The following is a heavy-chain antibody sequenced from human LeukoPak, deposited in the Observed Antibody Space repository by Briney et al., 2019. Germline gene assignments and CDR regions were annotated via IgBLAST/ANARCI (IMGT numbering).Heavy chain of an antibody. Sequence: SETLSLTCTVSGGSISSISYYWGWIRQPPGKGLEWIGSIYYSGSTYYNPSLKSRVTISADRSKNQFSLKLSSVTAADTAVYYCARDGDSSGWTRSDYWGLGTLVIVSS. D-gene: IGHD6-19*01. J-gene: IGHJ4*02. CDR2: IYYSGST. V-gene: IGHV4-39*07. CDR1: GGSISSISYY. CDR3: ARDGDSSGWTRSDY.